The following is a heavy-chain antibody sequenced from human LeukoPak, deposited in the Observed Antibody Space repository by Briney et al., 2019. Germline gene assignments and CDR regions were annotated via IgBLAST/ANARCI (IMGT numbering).Heavy chain of an antibody. CDR1: GYSFTSYW. CDR2: IYPGDSDT. D-gene: IGHD3-22*01. V-gene: IGHV5-51*01. Sequence: GESLKFSCKGSGYSFTSYWIGWVRQMPGKGLEWMGIIYPGDSDTRYSPSFQGQVTISADKSISTAYLQWSSLKASDTALYYCARHRSSRYYDYWRQGTLVTVSS. J-gene: IGHJ4*02. CDR3: ARHRSSRYYDY.